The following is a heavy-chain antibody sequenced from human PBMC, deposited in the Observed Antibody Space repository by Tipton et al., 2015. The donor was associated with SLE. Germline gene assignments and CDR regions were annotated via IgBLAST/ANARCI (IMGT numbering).Heavy chain of an antibody. D-gene: IGHD1-1*01. V-gene: IGHV4-34*01. Sequence: TLSLTCAVYGGSFSGYYWSWIRQPPGKGLEWIGEINHSGSTNYNPSLKSRVTISVDTSKNQFSLKLSSVTAADTAVYYCARGQSWKGENYFDYWGQGALVTVSS. J-gene: IGHJ4*02. CDR2: INHSGST. CDR3: ARGQSWKGENYFDY. CDR1: GGSFSGYY.